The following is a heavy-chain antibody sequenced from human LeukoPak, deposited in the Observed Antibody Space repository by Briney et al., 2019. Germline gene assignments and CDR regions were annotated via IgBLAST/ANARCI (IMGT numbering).Heavy chain of an antibody. CDR1: GFTFSSYA. D-gene: IGHD2-15*01. Sequence: GGSLRLSCAASGFTFSSYAMSWVRQAPGKGLEWVSAVSGSGGSTYYADSVKGRFTISRDNSKNTLFLQMNSLRAEDTAVYYCAKMTHCSGGDCYGVNYWGQGTLVTVPS. CDR2: VSGSGGST. CDR3: AKMTHCSGGDCYGVNY. V-gene: IGHV3-23*01. J-gene: IGHJ4*02.